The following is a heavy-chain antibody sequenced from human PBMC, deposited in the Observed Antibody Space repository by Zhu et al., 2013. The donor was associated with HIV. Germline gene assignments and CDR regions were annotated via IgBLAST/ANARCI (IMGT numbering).Heavy chain of an antibody. CDR3: ARAGVSGGGSYVATRYAFDX. CDR1: GYTFTSYA. Sequence: QVQLVQSGAEVKKPGASVKVSCKASGYTFTSYAMHWVRQAPGQRLEWMGWINAGNGNTKYSQKFQGRVTITRDTSASTAYMELSSLRSEDTAVYYCARAGVSGGGSYVATRYAFDXWGQGTIGHRLF. D-gene: IGHD1-26*01. V-gene: IGHV1-3*01. CDR2: INAGNGNT. J-gene: IGHJ3*02.